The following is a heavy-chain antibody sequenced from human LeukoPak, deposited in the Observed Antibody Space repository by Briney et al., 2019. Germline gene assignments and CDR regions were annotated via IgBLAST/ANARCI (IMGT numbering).Heavy chain of an antibody. CDR3: ARVWGYYGSGSFEGFDY. D-gene: IGHD3-10*01. V-gene: IGHV1-18*01. CDR1: GGSFSSYA. J-gene: IGHJ4*02. CDR2: IGAYNGNT. Sequence: ASVNVSCNASGGSFSSYAISWVRQAPGQGLEWMGWIGAYNGNTNYAQKLQGRVTMTTDTSTSTAYMELRSLRSDDTAVYYCARVWGYYGSGSFEGFDYWGQGTLVTVSS.